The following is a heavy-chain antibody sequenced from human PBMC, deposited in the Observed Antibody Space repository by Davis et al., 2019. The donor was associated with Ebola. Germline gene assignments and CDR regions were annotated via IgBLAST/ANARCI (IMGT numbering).Heavy chain of an antibody. D-gene: IGHD3-3*01. Sequence: GGSLRLSCTDSVITFRSYAMTWVRQAPGKGLEWVSAISGSGGSTYYAGSVKGRFTVSRDNSKKTMYLQMNSLRAEDTAVYYCARSGLSFGVVKYHYGMDVWGKGTTVTVSS. CDR2: ISGSGGST. V-gene: IGHV3-23*01. CDR1: VITFRSYA. CDR3: ARSGLSFGVVKYHYGMDV. J-gene: IGHJ6*04.